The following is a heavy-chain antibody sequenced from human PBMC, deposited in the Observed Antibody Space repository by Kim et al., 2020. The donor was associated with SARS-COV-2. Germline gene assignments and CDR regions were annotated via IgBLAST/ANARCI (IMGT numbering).Heavy chain of an antibody. Sequence: LKSRVSISVDTSKNQVSLKLSSVTAADTAVYYCARGHYDFWSGYIGSFDYWGQGTLVTVSS. J-gene: IGHJ4*02. D-gene: IGHD3-3*01. CDR3: ARGHYDFWSGYIGSFDY. V-gene: IGHV4-34*01.